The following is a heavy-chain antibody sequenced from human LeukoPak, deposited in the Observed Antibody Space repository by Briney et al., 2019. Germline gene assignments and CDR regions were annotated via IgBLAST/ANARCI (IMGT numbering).Heavy chain of an antibody. Sequence: SETLTLTCIVPGGSISSGYYWGWIRQPPGKGLEWIGSIHHSRSTYYNPSLKRRGTISVVTSKNQFSLKLRSVTAADTAVYYCARFMSSLDYWGQGTLVTVSS. CDR3: ARFMSSLDY. D-gene: IGHD1-26*01. CDR1: GGSISSGYY. J-gene: IGHJ4*02. CDR2: IHHSRST. V-gene: IGHV4-38-2*02.